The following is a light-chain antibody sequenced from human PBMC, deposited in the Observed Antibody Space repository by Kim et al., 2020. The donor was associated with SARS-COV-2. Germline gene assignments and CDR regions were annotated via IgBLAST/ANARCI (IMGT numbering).Light chain of an antibody. V-gene: IGLV2-23*02. CDR3: CSYAGSSTYV. CDR1: SSDVGSYNL. Sequence: GQSITISCTGTSSDVGSYNLVSWYQQHPGKAPKLMIYEVSKRPSGVSNRFSGSKSGNTASLTISGLQAEDEVDYYCCSYAGSSTYVFGTGTKVTVL. CDR2: EVS. J-gene: IGLJ1*01.